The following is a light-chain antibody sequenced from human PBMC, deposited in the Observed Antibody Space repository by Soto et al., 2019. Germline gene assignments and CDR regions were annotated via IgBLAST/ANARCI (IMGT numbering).Light chain of an antibody. CDR3: QHYGSAPRT. CDR2: GAS. CDR1: QSVSSTY. V-gene: IGKV3-20*01. J-gene: IGKJ1*01. Sequence: EIVLTQSPGTLPLSPGERATLSCRASQSVSSTYLAWYQQKPGQTPRLLIYGASSRATGIPDRFSGGGSGTGFTLTISRLEPEDFAVYYCQHYGSAPRTFGQGTKVEIK.